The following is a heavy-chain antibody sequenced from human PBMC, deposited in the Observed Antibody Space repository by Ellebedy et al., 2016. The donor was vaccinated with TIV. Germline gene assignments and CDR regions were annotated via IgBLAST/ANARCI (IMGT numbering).Heavy chain of an antibody. CDR3: AREFDDYFFDY. V-gene: IGHV3-66*03. J-gene: IGHJ4*02. Sequence: GGSLRLSCAVSGFTVSSNYMAWVRQAPGKGLEWVSAISSRGTSTYYADSVKGRFTIYRDNAKNTMDLQMNSLRPEDTAVYYCAREFDDYFFDYWGQGTLVTVSS. D-gene: IGHD2-21*02. CDR2: ISSRGTST. CDR1: GFTVSSNY.